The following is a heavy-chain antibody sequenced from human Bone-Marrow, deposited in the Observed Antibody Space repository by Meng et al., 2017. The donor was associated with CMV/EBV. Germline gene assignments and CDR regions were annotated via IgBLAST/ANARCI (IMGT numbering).Heavy chain of an antibody. CDR3: ARDVGGSSGWDLGH. CDR1: GGSISSYY. V-gene: IGHV4-59*01. Sequence: SEPLSLTCTVSGGSISSYYWSWIRQPPGKGLEWIGYIHYSGSTSYTPSLKSRVTISVDTSKKQFSLKLSSVTTADTAVYYCARDVGGSSGWDLGHWGQGTLVTVS. CDR2: IHYSGST. D-gene: IGHD6-19*01. J-gene: IGHJ4*02.